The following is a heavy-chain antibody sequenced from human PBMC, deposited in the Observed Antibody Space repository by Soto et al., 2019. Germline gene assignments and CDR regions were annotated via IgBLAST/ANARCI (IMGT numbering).Heavy chain of an antibody. V-gene: IGHV4-34*01. CDR2: INHSGST. D-gene: IGHD5-12*01. J-gene: IGHJ4*02. CDR1: GGSFSGYY. Sequence: SETLSLTCAVYGGSFSGYYWSWIRQPPGKGLEWIGEINHSGSTNYNPSLKSRVTISVDTSKNQFSLKLSSVTAADTAVYYCARVFRRYSGYDSQERDYWGQGTLVTVSS. CDR3: ARVFRRYSGYDSQERDY.